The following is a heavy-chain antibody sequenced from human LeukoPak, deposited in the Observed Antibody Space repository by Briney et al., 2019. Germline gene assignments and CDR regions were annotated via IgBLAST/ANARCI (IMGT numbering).Heavy chain of an antibody. CDR3: ARDPDGSLDY. CDR1: GFTFSNSW. V-gene: IGHV3-7*01. D-gene: IGHD1-26*01. CDR2: IKQEGSTK. Sequence: GGSLRLSCAASGFTFSNSWMAWVRQAPGKGLEGVANIKQEGSTKHYADSLKGRFTIPRDNPKNSVYVQMNSLRADDSAVYYCARDPDGSLDYWGQGILVSVAS. J-gene: IGHJ4*02.